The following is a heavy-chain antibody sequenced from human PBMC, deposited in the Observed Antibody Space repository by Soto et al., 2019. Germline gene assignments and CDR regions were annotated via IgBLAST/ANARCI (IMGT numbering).Heavy chain of an antibody. CDR2: INHSGST. V-gene: IGHV4-34*01. Sequence: SETLCVTCAVDGGSFSGYYWSWIRQPPGKGLEWIGEINHSGSTNYNPSLKSRVTISVDTSKNQFSLKLSSVTAADTAVYYCASKELTDYWGQGTLVTVSS. D-gene: IGHD3-10*01. CDR3: ASKELTDY. J-gene: IGHJ4*02. CDR1: GGSFSGYY.